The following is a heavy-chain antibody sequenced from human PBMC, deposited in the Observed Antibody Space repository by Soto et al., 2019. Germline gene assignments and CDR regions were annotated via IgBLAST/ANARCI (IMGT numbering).Heavy chain of an antibody. CDR2: INPGGSIT. CDR1: GFTFSSYW. CDR3: ARVPTGKYGVWNY. Sequence: EEQLVESGGGLVQPGGSLRLSCAASGFTFSSYWMHWVRQAPGKGLVWVSRINPGGSITAYADSVKGRFTISRDNAKNTLYLQMNCLRGDDTAVYYCARVPTGKYGVWNYWGQGTLVPVSS. J-gene: IGHJ4*02. D-gene: IGHD2-8*01. V-gene: IGHV3-74*01.